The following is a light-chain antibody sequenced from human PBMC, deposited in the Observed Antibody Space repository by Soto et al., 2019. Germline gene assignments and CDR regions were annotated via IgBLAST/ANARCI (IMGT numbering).Light chain of an antibody. CDR2: GAS. CDR3: QHYYDWPRT. J-gene: IGKJ1*01. V-gene: IGKV3D-15*01. Sequence: EVLMTQSPATLSVSPGEGATLSCRASQSVSNHLAWYQQRPGQAPRLLIYGASTRATGIPARFSGSGSGTEFTLTISSLQSEDFARYYCQHYYDWPRTFGQGTKVEIK. CDR1: QSVSNH.